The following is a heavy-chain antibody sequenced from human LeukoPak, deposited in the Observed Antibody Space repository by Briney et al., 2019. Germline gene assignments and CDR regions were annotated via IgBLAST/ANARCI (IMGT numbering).Heavy chain of an antibody. Sequence: GGSLRLSCAASGFTFSSYGMHWVRQAPGKGLEWVAVISYDGSNKYYADSVKGRFTISRDNSKNTLYLQMNSLRAEDTAVYYCAKDLRWDIVVVPAAYYYYYYGMDVWGQGTTVTVSS. CDR2: ISYDGSNK. CDR3: AKDLRWDIVVVPAAYYYYYYGMDV. D-gene: IGHD2-2*01. V-gene: IGHV3-30*18. J-gene: IGHJ6*02. CDR1: GFTFSSYG.